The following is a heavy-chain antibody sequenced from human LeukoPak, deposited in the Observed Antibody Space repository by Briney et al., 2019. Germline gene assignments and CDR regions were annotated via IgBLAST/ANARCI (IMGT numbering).Heavy chain of an antibody. D-gene: IGHD3-3*01. V-gene: IGHV4-39*01. CDR2: IYYSGTT. CDR3: ARQISDYYYYYIDV. J-gene: IGHJ6*03. CDR1: GGSISSSHYY. Sequence: SETLSLTCTVSGGSISSSHYYWGWIRQSPGKRLEWIVTIYYSGTTYYNPSLESRVTISADMSKNQFSLTLTSVTAPDTAVYYCARQISDYYYYYIDVWGKGTTVTLSS.